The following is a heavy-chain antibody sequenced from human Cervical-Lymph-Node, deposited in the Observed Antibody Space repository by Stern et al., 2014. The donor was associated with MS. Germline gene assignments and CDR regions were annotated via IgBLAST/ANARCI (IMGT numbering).Heavy chain of an antibody. Sequence: QVQLVQSGPGLVKPSQTLSLTCTVSGDSISSGSYHWNWIRQPAGKGLEWIGRIYTSGSLTYNPSLKSHAIISMDTPQNQFSLRLSSVTAADTAVYYCARDRGHTTVAEGYYYDLDVWGQGTTVTVSS. J-gene: IGHJ6*02. CDR3: ARDRGHTTVAEGYYYDLDV. D-gene: IGHD1-1*01. CDR2: IYTSGSL. V-gene: IGHV4-61*02. CDR1: GDSISSGSYH.